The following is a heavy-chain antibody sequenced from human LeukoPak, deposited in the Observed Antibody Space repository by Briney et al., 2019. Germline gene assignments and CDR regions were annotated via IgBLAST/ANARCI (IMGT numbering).Heavy chain of an antibody. CDR2: IYPGDSDT. CDR1: GYSFTSYW. Sequence: PGESLKISCKGSGYSFTSYWIGWVRQMPGKGLEWMGIIYPGDSDTRYSPSFQGQVTISADKSISTAYLQWSSLKASDTAMYYCARRSGWYSGGENFDYWGQGTLVTVSS. V-gene: IGHV5-51*01. CDR3: ARRSGWYSGGENFDY. J-gene: IGHJ4*02. D-gene: IGHD6-19*01.